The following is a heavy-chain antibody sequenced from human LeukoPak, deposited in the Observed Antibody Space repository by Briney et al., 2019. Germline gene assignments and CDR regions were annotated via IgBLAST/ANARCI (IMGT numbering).Heavy chain of an antibody. CDR1: GGTFSSYT. D-gene: IGHD3-22*01. Sequence: SVKVPCKASGGTFSSYTISWVRQAPGQGLEWMGRIIPILGIANYAQKFQGRVTITADKSTSTAYMELSSLRSEDTAVYYCAREHYYDSSPDYWGQGTLVTVSS. J-gene: IGHJ4*02. CDR3: AREHYYDSSPDY. V-gene: IGHV1-69*04. CDR2: IIPILGIA.